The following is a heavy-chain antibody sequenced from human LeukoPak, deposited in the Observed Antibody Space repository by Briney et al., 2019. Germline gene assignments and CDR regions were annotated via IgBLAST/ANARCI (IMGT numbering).Heavy chain of an antibody. CDR2: INHSGST. J-gene: IGHJ4*02. V-gene: IGHV4-34*01. CDR3: ARNRNWALDY. D-gene: IGHD7-27*01. CDR1: GFTFSDYY. Sequence: GSLRLSCAASGFTFSDYYMSWIRQPPGKGLEWIGEINHSGSTNYNPSLKSRVTISVDTSKNQFSLKLSSVTAADTAVYYCARNRNWALDYWGQGTLVTVSS.